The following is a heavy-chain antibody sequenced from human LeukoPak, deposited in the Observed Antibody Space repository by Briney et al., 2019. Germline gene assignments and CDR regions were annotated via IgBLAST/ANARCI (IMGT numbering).Heavy chain of an antibody. D-gene: IGHD2-2*02. CDR1: GYSFTGYY. CDR3: ARALYLITSTYYFDY. Sequence: ASVKVSCKASGYSFTGYYLHWVRQAPGQGLEWMGWINPNSGGTYYAQKFQDRVTMTTDTSITTAYMELISLRSDDTAVYYCARALYLITSTYYFDYWGQGTLVTVSS. J-gene: IGHJ4*02. CDR2: INPNSGGT. V-gene: IGHV1-2*02.